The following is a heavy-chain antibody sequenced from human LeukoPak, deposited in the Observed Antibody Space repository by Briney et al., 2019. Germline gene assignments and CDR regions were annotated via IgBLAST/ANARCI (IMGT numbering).Heavy chain of an antibody. V-gene: IGHV3-74*01. CDR2: IKNDGSII. Sequence: GGSLRLSCAASGFTFSGYWMHWVRQAPGKGLVWVSRIKNDGSIIDYADSVKGRFTISRDNAKNTLYLQMNSLRAEDTAVYYCAGAGEPIFLDSWGQGSLVTVSS. CDR3: AGAGEPIFLDS. J-gene: IGHJ4*02. CDR1: GFTFSGYW. D-gene: IGHD3-16*01.